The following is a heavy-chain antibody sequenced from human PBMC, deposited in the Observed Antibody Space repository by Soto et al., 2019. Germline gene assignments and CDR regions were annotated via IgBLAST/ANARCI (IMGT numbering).Heavy chain of an antibody. V-gene: IGHV3-15*07. J-gene: IGHJ6*02. D-gene: IGHD1-26*01. CDR2: IKSKTDGGTT. CDR1: GFTFSNAW. Sequence: PGGSLRLSCAASGFTFSNAWMNWVRQAPGKGLEWVGRIKSKTDGGTTDYAAPVKGRFTISRDDSKNTLYLQMNSLKTEDTAVYYCTTRRVGATNPGLYYYGMDVWGQGTTVTVSS. CDR3: TTRRVGATNPGLYYYGMDV.